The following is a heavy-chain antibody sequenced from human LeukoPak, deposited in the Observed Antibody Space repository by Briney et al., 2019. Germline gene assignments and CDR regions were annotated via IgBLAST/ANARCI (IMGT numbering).Heavy chain of an antibody. CDR3: GGDDFWSGYYMGY. CDR1: GGSISSGSYY. Sequence: SETLSLTCTVSGGSISSGSYYWSWIRQPAGKGLEWIGRIYTSGSTNYNPSLKSRVTISVDTSKNQFFLKLSSVTAADTAVYYCGGDDFWSGYYMGYWGQGTLVTVSS. J-gene: IGHJ4*02. V-gene: IGHV4-61*02. CDR2: IYTSGST. D-gene: IGHD3-3*01.